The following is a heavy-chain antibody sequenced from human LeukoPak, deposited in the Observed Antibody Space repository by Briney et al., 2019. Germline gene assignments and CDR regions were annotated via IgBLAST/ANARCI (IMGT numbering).Heavy chain of an antibody. CDR2: IKEDGSEK. CDR3: ARARYSDF. J-gene: IGHJ4*02. Sequence: GGSLRLSCVASGFTSSNYWMTWVRQAPGKGLEWVANIKEDGSEKNYADSVKGRFTISRDNAKNSLYLQMNSLRGEDTAVYYCARARYSDFWGQGTLVTVSS. CDR1: GFTSSNYW. V-gene: IGHV3-7*01.